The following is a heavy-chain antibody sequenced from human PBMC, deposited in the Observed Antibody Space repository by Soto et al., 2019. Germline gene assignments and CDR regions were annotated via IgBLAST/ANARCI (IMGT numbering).Heavy chain of an antibody. J-gene: IGHJ4*02. CDR3: VGGSYLVY. D-gene: IGHD3-16*02. V-gene: IGHV4-39*01. CDR2: IYYSGST. CDR1: GGSISSSSYY. Sequence: PSDTLSLTCTVSGGSISSSSYYWGWIRQPPGKGLEWIGSIYYSGSTYYNPSLKSRVTISVDTSKNQFSLKLSSVTAADTAVYYCVGGSYLVYWGQGTLVTVSS.